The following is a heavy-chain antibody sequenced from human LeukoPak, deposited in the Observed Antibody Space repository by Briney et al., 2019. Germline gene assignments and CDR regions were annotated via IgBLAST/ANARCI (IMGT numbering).Heavy chain of an antibody. CDR3: ARGGGLDV. CDR2: INHNGNVN. CDR1: GFTFSSYW. D-gene: IGHD3-16*01. J-gene: IGHJ6*02. Sequence: GGSLRLSWAASGFTFSSYWMNWARQAPGKGLEWVASINHNGNVNYYVDSVKGRFTISRDNAKNSLYLQMSDLRAEDTAVYFCARGGGLDVWGQGATVTVSS. V-gene: IGHV3-7*03.